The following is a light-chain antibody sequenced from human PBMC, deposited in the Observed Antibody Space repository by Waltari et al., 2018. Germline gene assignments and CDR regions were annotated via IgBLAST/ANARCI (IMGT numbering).Light chain of an antibody. CDR2: LAS. J-gene: IGKJ1*01. CDR1: QSLLDRNGYSY. Sequence: DVVMTQSPLSLAVTPGEPASMSCRSNQSLLDRNGYSYLDWYLHRPGQSPQLLIYLASTRASGVPDRFSGSGSGTDFTLTISSLQAEDVAVYYCQQYYSTPQTFGQGTKVEIK. CDR3: QQYYSTPQT. V-gene: IGKV2-28*01.